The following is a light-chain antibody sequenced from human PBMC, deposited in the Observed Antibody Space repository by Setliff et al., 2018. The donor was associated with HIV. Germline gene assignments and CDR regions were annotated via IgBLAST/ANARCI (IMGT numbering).Light chain of an antibody. CDR2: DVT. Sequence: QSALAQPAYVSGSPGQSATISCTGTSSDVGGYNFVSWYQQHPGKTPELLIYDVTNRTSGVSDRFSGSKSGNTASLTISGLQPEDEADYYCSSYTSTSALLFGGGTKVTVL. V-gene: IGLV2-14*03. J-gene: IGLJ2*01. CDR1: SSDVGGYNF. CDR3: SSYTSTSALL.